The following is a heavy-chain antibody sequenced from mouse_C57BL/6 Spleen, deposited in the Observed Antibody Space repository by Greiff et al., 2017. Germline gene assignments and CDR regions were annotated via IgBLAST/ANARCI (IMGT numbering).Heavy chain of an antibody. Sequence: EVQLMESGGGLVKPGGSLKLSCAASGFTFSSYAMSWVRQTPEKRLEWVATISDGGSYTSYPDNVKGRFTISRDNAKNHLYLQMSHLKSEATAMYYCARDRGNWDENFDYWGQGTTLTVSS. J-gene: IGHJ2*01. CDR2: ISDGGSYT. CDR3: ARDRGNWDENFDY. V-gene: IGHV5-4*01. CDR1: GFTFSSYA. D-gene: IGHD4-1*01.